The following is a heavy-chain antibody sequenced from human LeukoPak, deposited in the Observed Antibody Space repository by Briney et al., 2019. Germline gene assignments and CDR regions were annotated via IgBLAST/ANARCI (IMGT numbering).Heavy chain of an antibody. D-gene: IGHD3-10*01. J-gene: IGHJ4*02. CDR2: IYTSGST. Sequence: SETLSLTCTVSGGSISSYYWSWIRQPAGKGLEWIGRIYTSGSTNYNPSLKSRVTISVDTSKNQFSLKLSSVTAADTAVYYCARALITMVRGVPLAFDYWGQGTLVTVSS. CDR1: GGSISSYY. V-gene: IGHV4-4*07. CDR3: ARALITMVRGVPLAFDY.